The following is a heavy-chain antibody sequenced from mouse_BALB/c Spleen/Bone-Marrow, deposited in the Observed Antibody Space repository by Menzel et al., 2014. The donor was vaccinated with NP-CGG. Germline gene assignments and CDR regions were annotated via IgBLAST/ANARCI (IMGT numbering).Heavy chain of an antibody. D-gene: IGHD1-1*02. J-gene: IGHJ3*01. CDR3: ASFYGRFAY. Sequence: AQLQQSGAELMKPGASVKISCKATGYTLSSYWIEWVKQRPGHGLEWIGEILPGSGSTNYNEKFKGKATFTADTSSNTAYMQLSSLTSEDSAVYYCASFYGRFAYWGQGTLVTVSA. V-gene: IGHV1-9*01. CDR1: GYTLSSYW. CDR2: ILPGSGST.